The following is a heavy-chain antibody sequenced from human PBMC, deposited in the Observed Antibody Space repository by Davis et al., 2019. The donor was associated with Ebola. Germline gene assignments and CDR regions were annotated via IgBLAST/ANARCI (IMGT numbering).Heavy chain of an antibody. CDR3: ARAKTTVTTAHYYGMDV. CDR2: IYYSGST. Sequence: MPGGSLRLSCTVSGGSISSYYWSWIRQPPGKGLEWIGYIYYSGSTYYNPSLKSRVTISVDTSKNQFSLKLSSVTAADTAVYYCARAKTTVTTAHYYGMDVWGQGTTVTVSS. J-gene: IGHJ6*02. V-gene: IGHV4-59*08. D-gene: IGHD4-17*01. CDR1: GGSISSYY.